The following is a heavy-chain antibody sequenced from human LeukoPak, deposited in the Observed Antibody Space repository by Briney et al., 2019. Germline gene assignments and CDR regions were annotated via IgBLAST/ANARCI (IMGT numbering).Heavy chain of an antibody. Sequence: SQTLSLTCTVSGGSISSGGYYWSWIRQHPGKGLEWIGYVYYSGSTYYNPSLKSRVTISVDTSKNQFSLKLSSVTAADTAVYYCARDSTMARLYYYCGMDVWGQGTTVTVSS. CDR1: GGSISSGGYY. V-gene: IGHV4-31*03. CDR3: ARDSTMARLYYYCGMDV. D-gene: IGHD2/OR15-2a*01. CDR2: VYYSGST. J-gene: IGHJ6*02.